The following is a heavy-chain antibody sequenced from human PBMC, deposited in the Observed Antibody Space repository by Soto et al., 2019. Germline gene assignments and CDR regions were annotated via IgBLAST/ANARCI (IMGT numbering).Heavy chain of an antibody. D-gene: IGHD3-10*01. V-gene: IGHV3-23*01. CDR3: AKAGHYGSGSLRDRATTHGMDV. Sequence: PGGSLRLSCAASGFTFSSCAMGGVRQATGKGLEWVSAISGSGGSTYYADSVKGRFTISRDNSKNTLYLQMNSLRAEDTAVYYCAKAGHYGSGSLRDRATTHGMDVWGQGTTVTVSS. CDR1: GFTFSSCA. CDR2: ISGSGGST. J-gene: IGHJ6*02.